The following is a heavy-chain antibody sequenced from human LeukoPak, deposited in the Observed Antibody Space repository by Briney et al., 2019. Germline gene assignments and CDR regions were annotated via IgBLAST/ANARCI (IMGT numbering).Heavy chain of an antibody. Sequence: GGSLRLSCAASGFTFDDYGMSWVRQAPGKGLEWVSGINWNGGSTGYADSVKGRFTISRDNAKNSLYLQMNSLRAEDTAVYYCARSSGWYTGFDYWGQGTLVTVSS. CDR2: INWNGGST. V-gene: IGHV3-20*04. CDR1: GFTFDDYG. D-gene: IGHD6-19*01. CDR3: ARSSGWYTGFDY. J-gene: IGHJ4*02.